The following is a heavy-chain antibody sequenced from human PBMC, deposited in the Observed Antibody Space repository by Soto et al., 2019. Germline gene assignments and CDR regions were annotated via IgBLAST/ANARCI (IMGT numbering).Heavy chain of an antibody. CDR2: INPSGGST. CDR1: GYTFTSYY. V-gene: IGHV1-46*03. J-gene: IGHJ4*02. Sequence: ASVKVSCKASGYTFTSYYMHWVRQAPGQGLEWMGIINPSGGSTSYAQKFQGRVTMTRDTSTSTVYMELSSLRSEDTAVYYCARGSSIMITFGGVIAHFXYWGQGTLVXVSS. CDR3: ARGSSIMITFGGVIAHFXY. D-gene: IGHD3-16*02.